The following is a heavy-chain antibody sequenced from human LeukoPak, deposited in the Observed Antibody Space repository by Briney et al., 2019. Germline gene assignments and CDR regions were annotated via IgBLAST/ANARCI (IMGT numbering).Heavy chain of an antibody. CDR3: ARSYSSGWYRYYYYYGMDV. D-gene: IGHD6-19*01. V-gene: IGHV2-70*11. CDR2: IAWDDDK. J-gene: IGHJ6*02. CDR1: GFSLSTSGMC. Sequence: GPALVKPTQTLTLTCTFSGFSLSTSGMCVSWIRQPPGKALEWLARIAWDDDKYYSTSLKTRLTISKDTSKTQLVLTMTNMDPVDTATYYCARSYSSGWYRYYYYYGMDVWGQGTTVTVSS.